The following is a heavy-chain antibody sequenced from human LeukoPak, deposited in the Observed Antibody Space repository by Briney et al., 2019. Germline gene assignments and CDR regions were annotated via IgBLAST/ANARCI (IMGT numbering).Heavy chain of an antibody. CDR2: ISSSGSTI. J-gene: IGHJ6*04. V-gene: IGHV3-48*04. CDR1: GFTFSSYS. D-gene: IGHD3-10*02. CDR3: AELGITMIGGV. Sequence: GGSLRLSCAASGFTFSSYSMNWVRQAPGKGLEWVSYISSSGSTIYYADSVKGRFTISRDNAKNSLYLQMDSLRAEDTAVYYCAELGITMIGGVWGKGTTVTISS.